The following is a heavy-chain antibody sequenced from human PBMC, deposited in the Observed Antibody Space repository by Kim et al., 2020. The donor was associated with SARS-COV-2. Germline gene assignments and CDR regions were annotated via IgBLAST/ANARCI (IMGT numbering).Heavy chain of an antibody. CDR1: GGSISNSFNY. V-gene: IGHV4-39*01. D-gene: IGHD3-22*01. CDR3: ARLPHDSSGYVDC. J-gene: IGHJ1*01. CDR2: VYHSGST. Sequence: SETLSLSCTVSGGSISNSFNYWGWIRQRPGKGLEWIGSVYHSGSTYDSPSLKSRVTVSVDTSKNQFYLKVTSVTAADTAVYFCARLPHDSSGYVDCWGQGILVTVSS.